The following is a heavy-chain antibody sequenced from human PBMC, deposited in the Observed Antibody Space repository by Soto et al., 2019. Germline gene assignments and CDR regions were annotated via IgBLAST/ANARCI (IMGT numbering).Heavy chain of an antibody. D-gene: IGHD6-19*01. Sequence: PGGSLRLSCAASGFTFSGSAMHWVRQASGKGLEWVGRIRSKTNNYATAYAASVKGRFTISRDDSKNTAYLQMNSLKTEDTAVYYCTRRVAVAGTDYYGMDVWGQGTTVTVSS. CDR2: IRSKTNNYAT. V-gene: IGHV3-73*01. J-gene: IGHJ6*02. CDR3: TRRVAVAGTDYYGMDV. CDR1: GFTFSGSA.